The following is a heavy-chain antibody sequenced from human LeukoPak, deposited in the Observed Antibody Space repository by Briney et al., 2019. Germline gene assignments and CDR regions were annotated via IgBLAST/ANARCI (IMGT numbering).Heavy chain of an antibody. D-gene: IGHD6-19*01. CDR1: GFTFDDYA. J-gene: IGHJ4*02. Sequence: SGGSLRLSCAASGFTFDDYAMHWVRQAPGKGLEWVSGISWNSGSIGYADSVKGRFTISRDNAKNSLYLQMNSLRAEDTAVYYCARDSGGPAVAGTRGGDYWGQGTLVTVSS. V-gene: IGHV3-9*01. CDR2: ISWNSGSI. CDR3: ARDSGGPAVAGTRGGDY.